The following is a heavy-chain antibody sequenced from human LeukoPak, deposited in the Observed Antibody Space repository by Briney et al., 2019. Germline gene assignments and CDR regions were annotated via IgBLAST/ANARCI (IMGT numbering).Heavy chain of an antibody. D-gene: IGHD3-16*01. CDR1: GYSFTSYW. CDR2: IYPGDSDT. J-gene: IGHJ4*02. CDR3: ARGWECIMRVIDY. Sequence: GESLKISCKSSGYSFTSYWIGWVRQMPGKGLEWMGIIYPGDSDTRYSPSFQGQVTISADKSISTAYLQWSSLKASDTAMYYCARGWECIMRVIDYWGQGTLVTVSS. V-gene: IGHV5-51*01.